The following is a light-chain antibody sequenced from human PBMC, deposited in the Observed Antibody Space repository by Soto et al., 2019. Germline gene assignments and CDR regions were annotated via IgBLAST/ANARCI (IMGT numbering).Light chain of an antibody. J-gene: IGKJ5*01. CDR3: QQRNIWPPVT. CDR1: PSVTNY. Sequence: EIVLTQSPATLSLSPWERATLSCRASPSVTNYLAWYQQKPGQPPRLLIYGAFNRAAGIPARFSGSGSGTDFTLTISSLEPEDSAVYYCQQRNIWPPVTFGQG. CDR2: GAF. V-gene: IGKV3-11*01.